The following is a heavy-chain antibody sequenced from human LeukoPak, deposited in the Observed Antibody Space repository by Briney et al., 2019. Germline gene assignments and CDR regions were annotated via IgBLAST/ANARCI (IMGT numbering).Heavy chain of an antibody. V-gene: IGHV3-23*01. D-gene: IGHD6-19*01. CDR3: AKAHSSGWYMIFDY. Sequence: GGSLRLSCAASGFTFSSYAMNWVRQAPGKGLEWVSAISGSGSSTYYADSVKGRFTISRDDSKNTLYLQMNSLRAEDAALYYCAKAHSSGWYMIFDYWGQGTLVTVSS. CDR2: ISGSGSST. CDR1: GFTFSSYA. J-gene: IGHJ4*02.